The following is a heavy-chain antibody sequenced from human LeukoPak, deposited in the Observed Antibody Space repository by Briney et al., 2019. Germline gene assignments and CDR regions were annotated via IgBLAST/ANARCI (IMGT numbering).Heavy chain of an antibody. Sequence: SETLSLTCAVYGGSFSGYYWSWIRQPPGKGLEWIGEINHSGSTNYNPSLKSRVTISVDTSKNQFSLKLSSVTAADTAVYYCARDRGTWNDDGFDYWGQGTLVTVSS. CDR2: INHSGST. CDR3: ARDRGTWNDDGFDY. V-gene: IGHV4-34*01. J-gene: IGHJ4*02. CDR1: GGSFSGYY. D-gene: IGHD1-1*01.